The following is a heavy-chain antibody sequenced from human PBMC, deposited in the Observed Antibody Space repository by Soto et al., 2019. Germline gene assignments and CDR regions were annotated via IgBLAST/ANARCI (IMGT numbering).Heavy chain of an antibody. CDR1: GFTFSSYS. CDR2: ISSSSSYI. J-gene: IGHJ4*02. Sequence: GGSLRLSCAASGFTFSSYSMNWVRQAQGKGLEWVSSISSSSSYIYYADSVKGRFTISRDNAKNSLYLQMNSLRAEDTAVYYCTRERGLGDYDSSGSFDYWGQGT. D-gene: IGHD3-22*01. CDR3: TRERGLGDYDSSGSFDY. V-gene: IGHV3-21*01.